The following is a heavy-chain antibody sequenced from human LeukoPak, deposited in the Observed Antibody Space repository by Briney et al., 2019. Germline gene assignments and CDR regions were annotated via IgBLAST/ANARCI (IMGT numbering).Heavy chain of an antibody. Sequence: GGSLRLSCEASRFTFSSYTMNWVRQAPGKGLEWVSSISSDTSYIYYTDSVSGRFTISRDDANKSVYLQMNSLRADDTAVYYCARGYSGVAIRTYFDSWGQGTLVTVSS. CDR2: ISSDTSYI. CDR1: RFTFSSYT. D-gene: IGHD3-3*01. V-gene: IGHV3-21*01. J-gene: IGHJ4*02. CDR3: ARGYSGVAIRTYFDS.